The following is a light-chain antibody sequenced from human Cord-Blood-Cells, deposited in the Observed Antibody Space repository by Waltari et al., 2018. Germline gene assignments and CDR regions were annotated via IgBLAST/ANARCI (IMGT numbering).Light chain of an antibody. CDR3: QQYGSSPLLT. Sequence: EIVLTQSPGPLSLSPGERATLPCRASQSVSSSYLAWYQQKPGQAPRLLIYGASSRATGIPDRFSGSGSGTDFTLTISRLEPEDFAVYYCQQYGSSPLLTFGGGTKVEIK. J-gene: IGKJ4*01. CDR1: QSVSSSY. CDR2: GAS. V-gene: IGKV3-20*01.